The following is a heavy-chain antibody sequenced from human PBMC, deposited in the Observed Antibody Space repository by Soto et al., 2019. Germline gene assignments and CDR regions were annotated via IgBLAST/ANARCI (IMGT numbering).Heavy chain of an antibody. Sequence: QVQLQESGPGLVKPSQTLSLTCTVSGGSISSGGYYWSWIRQHPVKCLEWIGYIYYSGSTYYNPALKSRVTIAVATSKHQFSLKLSSVTAADTAVYYCATLPVDGSGIYGMDVWGQGTTVTVSS. V-gene: IGHV4-31*03. CDR1: GGSISSGGYY. CDR3: ATLPVDGSGIYGMDV. D-gene: IGHD3-10*01. CDR2: IYYSGST. J-gene: IGHJ6*02.